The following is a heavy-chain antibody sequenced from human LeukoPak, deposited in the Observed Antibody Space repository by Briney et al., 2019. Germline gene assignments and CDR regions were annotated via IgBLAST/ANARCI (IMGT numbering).Heavy chain of an antibody. J-gene: IGHJ3*02. D-gene: IGHD3-16*02. CDR3: ARFRVGDYVWGSYRYEVGAFDI. CDR2: IYYSGGT. V-gene: IGHV4-39*01. CDR1: GGSISSSSYY. Sequence: PSETLSLTCTVSGGSISSSSYYWGWIRQPPGKGLEWIGSIYYSGGTYYNPSLKSRVTISVDTSKNQFSLKLSSVTAADTAVYYCARFRVGDYVWGSYRYEVGAFDIWGQGTMVTVSS.